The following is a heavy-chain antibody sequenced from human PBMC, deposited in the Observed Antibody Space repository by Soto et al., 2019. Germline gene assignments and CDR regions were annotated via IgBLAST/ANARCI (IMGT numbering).Heavy chain of an antibody. V-gene: IGHV3-9*01. CDR2: ISWNSGSI. CDR3: EKERMITLGGVVEYVAFDI. J-gene: IGHJ3*02. D-gene: IGHD3-16*02. CDR1: GCTFDDYA. Sequence: GGSLRLSCAASGCTFDDYAMHWVRQAPGKGLEWVSGISWNSGSIGYADSVKGRFTISRDNAKNSLYLQMNSLRAEDTALYYCEKERMITLGGVVEYVAFDIWGKGTMVTVPS.